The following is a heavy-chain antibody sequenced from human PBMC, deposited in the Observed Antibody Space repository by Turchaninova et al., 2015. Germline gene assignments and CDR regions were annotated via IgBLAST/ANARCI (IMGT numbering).Heavy chain of an antibody. J-gene: IGHJ4*02. D-gene: IGHD2-15*01. Sequence: QVRLVEAGGGLVKPGGCLRLPCPRRGFTVRDHFMTGGRQAPGKGLEYVSYIRSSSSYTNDANSGRGRFTISRDNARNSLYLQMNSLRAEDTAVYYCARLAGYCSGSTCYWDSWGQGTLVTVSS. CDR1: GFTVRDHF. CDR3: ARLAGYCSGSTCYWDS. V-gene: IGHV3-11*06. CDR2: IRSSSSYT.